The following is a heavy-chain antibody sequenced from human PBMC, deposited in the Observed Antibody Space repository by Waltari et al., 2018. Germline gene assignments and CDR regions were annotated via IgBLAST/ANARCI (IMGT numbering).Heavy chain of an antibody. CDR1: GFTFSSYG. CDR3: ARGENWYFDL. V-gene: IGHV3-33*01. CDR2: IWYDGSNK. J-gene: IGHJ2*01. D-gene: IGHD3-16*01. Sequence: QVQLVESGGGVVQPGRSLRLSCAASGFTFSSYGMHWVRQAPGKGLEWVAVIWYDGSNKYYADSVKGRFTISRDNSKNTLYLQMNSLRAEDTAVYYCARGENWYFDLWGRGTLVIVSS.